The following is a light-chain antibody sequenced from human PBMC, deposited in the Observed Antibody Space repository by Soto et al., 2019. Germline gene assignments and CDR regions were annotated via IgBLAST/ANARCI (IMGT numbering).Light chain of an antibody. V-gene: IGLV1-40*01. J-gene: IGLJ2*01. CDR3: QSYDSSLSGRV. CDR2: GNS. CDR1: TSNIGSKT. Sequence: QSVLTQPPSASGTPGQRVTISCSGSTSNIGSKTVSWYQQLPGSAPKVLIYGNSNRPSGVLDRFSGSKSGTSASLAITGLQAEDEADYYCQSYDSSLSGRVFGGGTQLTVL.